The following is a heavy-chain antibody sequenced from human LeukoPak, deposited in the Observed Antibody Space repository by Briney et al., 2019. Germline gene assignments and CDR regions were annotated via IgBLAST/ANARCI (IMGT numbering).Heavy chain of an antibody. CDR3: AKRRYSYGFWFDP. Sequence: SVKVSCKASGGTFSSYAISWVRQAPGQGLEWMGGIIPLFGTANYAQKFQGRVTITADESTNTAYMELSSLRSEDTAVYYCAKRRYSYGFWFDPWGQGTLVTVSS. J-gene: IGHJ5*02. CDR2: IIPLFGTA. D-gene: IGHD5-18*01. V-gene: IGHV1-69*13. CDR1: GGTFSSYA.